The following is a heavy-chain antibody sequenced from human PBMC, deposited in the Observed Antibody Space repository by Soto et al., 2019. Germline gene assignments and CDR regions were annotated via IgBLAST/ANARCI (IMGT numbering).Heavy chain of an antibody. CDR3: AKDFRASYGSSTGWFDH. CDR1: GFTFSSYA. CDR2: ISGSGGST. Sequence: EVQLLESGGGLVQPGGSLRLSCAASGFTFSSYAMSWVRQAPGKGLEWVSAISGSGGSTYYADSVKGRFTISRDNPKNTLYLQKNRLRAEDTAVYYCAKDFRASYGSSTGWFDHWGQGTLVTVSS. D-gene: IGHD6-6*01. V-gene: IGHV3-23*01. J-gene: IGHJ5*02.